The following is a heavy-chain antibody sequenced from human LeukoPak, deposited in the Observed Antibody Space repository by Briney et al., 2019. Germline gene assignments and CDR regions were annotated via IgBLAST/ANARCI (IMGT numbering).Heavy chain of an antibody. CDR1: GFIFSSYA. D-gene: IGHD2-21*02. CDR2: ISGRGGST. J-gene: IGHJ4*02. V-gene: IGHV3-23*01. CDR3: AKDSGVVVTAIPNY. Sequence: GGSLRLSCAASGFIFSSYAMSWVRQAPGKGLEWVSSISGRGGSTYYAGSVKGRFTISRDNSKNTLSLQMDSLRSEDTAVYYCAKDSGVVVTAIPNYWGQGALVTVSS.